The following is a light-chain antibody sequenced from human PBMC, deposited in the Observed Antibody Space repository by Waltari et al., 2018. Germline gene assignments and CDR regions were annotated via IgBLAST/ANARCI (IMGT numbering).Light chain of an antibody. CDR3: QHRSNWLT. CDR2: DAS. Sequence: EIVLTQSPATLSLSPGERATLSCRASQSVSSYLAWYQQKPGQAPRLLIDDASNRATGIPARFSGSGSGTDFTLTISSLEPEDFAVYYCQHRSNWLTFGGGTKVEIK. J-gene: IGKJ4*01. V-gene: IGKV3-11*01. CDR1: QSVSSY.